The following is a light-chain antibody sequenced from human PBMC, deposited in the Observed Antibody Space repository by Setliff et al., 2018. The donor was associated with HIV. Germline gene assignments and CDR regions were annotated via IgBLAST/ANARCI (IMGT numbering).Light chain of an antibody. V-gene: IGLV2-14*01. Sequence: LTQPASVSGSPGQAITISCTGASSDVGSYKYVSWYQQHPGKAPKLMIFEVNNRPSGVSNRFSGSKSGNTASLTISGLQAEDEADYYCSSYTTTTTLNFGTGTKVTVL. CDR2: EVN. CDR1: SSDVGSYKY. J-gene: IGLJ1*01. CDR3: SSYTTTTTLN.